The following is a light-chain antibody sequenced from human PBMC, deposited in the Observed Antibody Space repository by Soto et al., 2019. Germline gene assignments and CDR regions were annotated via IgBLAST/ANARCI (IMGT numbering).Light chain of an antibody. CDR3: QQYYRIPRT. V-gene: IGKV4-1*01. CDR1: QSVLHSSNNKNY. Sequence: DIVMTQSPDSLAVSLGERATINCKSSQSVLHSSNNKNYLAWYQQKSGQPPNLLISWASTRESWVPDRFSASGSGTDFTLTISSLQAEDLAVYYCQQYYRIPRTFGQGTKVEIK. CDR2: WAS. J-gene: IGKJ1*01.